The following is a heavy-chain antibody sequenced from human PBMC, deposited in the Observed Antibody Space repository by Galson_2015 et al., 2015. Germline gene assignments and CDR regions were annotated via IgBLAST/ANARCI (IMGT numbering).Heavy chain of an antibody. CDR2: INHSGST. Sequence: SETLSLTCAVYGGSFSGYYWSWIRQPPGKGLEWIGEINHSGSTNYNPSLKSRVTISVDTSKNQFSLKLSSVTAADTAVYYCARLLRGGSGYFDYWGQGTLVTVSS. CDR1: GGSFSGYY. CDR3: ARLLRGGSGYFDY. J-gene: IGHJ4*02. V-gene: IGHV4-34*01.